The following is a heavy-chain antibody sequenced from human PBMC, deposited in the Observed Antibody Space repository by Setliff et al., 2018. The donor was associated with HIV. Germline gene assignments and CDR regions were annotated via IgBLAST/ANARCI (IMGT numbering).Heavy chain of an antibody. V-gene: IGHV1-46*01. D-gene: IGHD2-2*01. CDR3: ARVYCSIASCYDEYYFDY. CDR1: GYSFGDYY. J-gene: IGHJ4*02. Sequence: ASVKVSCKSSGYSFGDYYIHWVRQAPGQGLEWMGVINPAGGNSHYAQKFQGRITVTRDASTSTVYMDLSSLRSDDTAVYFCARVYCSIASCYDEYYFDYWGQGTLVTVSS. CDR2: INPAGGNS.